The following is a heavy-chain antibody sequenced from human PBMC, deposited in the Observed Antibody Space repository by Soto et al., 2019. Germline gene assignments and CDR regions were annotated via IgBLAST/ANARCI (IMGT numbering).Heavy chain of an antibody. CDR2: FYFST. Sequence: SETLSLTCTVSGDSSNKYQWSWVRQPPGKGLEWIGCFYFSTNYNPALNSRVTISVDRSKNHFSLKLTSVTAADTAVYFCARSNTRYSSPDYWGQGTLVTVSS. CDR3: ARSNTRYSSPDY. D-gene: IGHD3-22*01. CDR1: GDSSNKYQ. J-gene: IGHJ4*02. V-gene: IGHV4-59*08.